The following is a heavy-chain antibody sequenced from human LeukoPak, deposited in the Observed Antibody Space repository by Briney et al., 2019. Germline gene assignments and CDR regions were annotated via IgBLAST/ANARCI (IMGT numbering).Heavy chain of an antibody. Sequence: GASLKVSCKTSGYTFTDSGINWVRQAPGQGLEWVGWISVYTGNTNYAQKLKGRVTMTTDPSTSTAYMELRSLISDDTAIYYCARSLQRGFYDYVWGSYDYWGQGTLVTVSS. CDR2: ISVYTGNT. D-gene: IGHD3-16*01. J-gene: IGHJ4*02. V-gene: IGHV1-18*01. CDR1: GYTFTDSG. CDR3: ARSLQRGFYDYVWGSYDY.